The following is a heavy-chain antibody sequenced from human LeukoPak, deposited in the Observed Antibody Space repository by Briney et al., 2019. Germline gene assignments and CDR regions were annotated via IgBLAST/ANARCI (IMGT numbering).Heavy chain of an antibody. D-gene: IGHD7-27*01. CDR1: GFNFRSYA. CDR3: AKFQLGIGVDY. V-gene: IGHV3-23*01. J-gene: IGHJ4*02. CDR2: ISDGGSRT. Sequence: GGSLRLSCAASGFNFRSYAVSWVRQAPGRGLEWVSGISDGGSRTYYADSVKGRFTISRDDSKNTLYLQMNSLRAEDTAVYYCAKFQLGIGVDYWGQGTLVTVSS.